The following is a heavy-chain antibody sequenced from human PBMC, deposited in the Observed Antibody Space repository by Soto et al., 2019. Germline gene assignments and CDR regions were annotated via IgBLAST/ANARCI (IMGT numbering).Heavy chain of an antibody. V-gene: IGHV3-23*01. CDR1: GFTFSSYA. D-gene: IGHD3-22*01. Sequence: EVQLLESGGGLVQPGGSLRLYCAASGFTFSSYAMSWVRQAPGKGLEWVSAISGSGGSTYYADSVKGRFTISRDNSKNTLYLKMNSLRAEDTAVYYCAKVYYYDSSGYYNYFDYWGQGTLVTVSS. CDR3: AKVYYYDSSGYYNYFDY. CDR2: ISGSGGST. J-gene: IGHJ4*02.